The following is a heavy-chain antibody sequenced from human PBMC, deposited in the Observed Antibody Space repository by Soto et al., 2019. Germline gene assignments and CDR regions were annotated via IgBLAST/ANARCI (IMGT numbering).Heavy chain of an antibody. D-gene: IGHD3-22*01. J-gene: IGHJ4*02. Sequence: SETLSLTCTVSGGSISNYYWSWIRQPPGKGLQLIGFFFSIGSTNYNPSLKSRVTISVDTSKNHFSLKLSSLTAADTAVFYCARGDGDYYDGNGYLGRHWGQGTLVTVSS. CDR3: ARGDGDYYDGNGYLGRH. CDR1: GGSISNYY. CDR2: FFSIGST. V-gene: IGHV4-59*01.